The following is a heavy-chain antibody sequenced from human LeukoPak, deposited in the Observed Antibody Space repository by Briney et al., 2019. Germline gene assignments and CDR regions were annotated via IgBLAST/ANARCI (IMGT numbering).Heavy chain of an antibody. CDR3: TREYELGTPVAYLDY. CDR1: GDSVSSNSAA. Sequence: SQTLSLTCAISGDSVSSNSAAWNWIRQSPSRGLEWLGRTYYRSKWYNNYAVSVKGRITINPDTSKNQFSLQLNSVTPEDTAVYYCTREYELGTPVAYLDYWGQGTPVTVSS. V-gene: IGHV6-1*01. CDR2: TYYRSKWYN. D-gene: IGHD7-27*01. J-gene: IGHJ4*02.